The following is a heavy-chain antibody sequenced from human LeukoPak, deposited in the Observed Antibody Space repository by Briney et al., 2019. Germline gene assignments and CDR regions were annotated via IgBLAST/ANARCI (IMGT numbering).Heavy chain of an antibody. CDR3: VRIPNSANFPNWFDP. D-gene: IGHD2/OR15-2a*01. J-gene: IGHJ5*02. Sequence: GGSLRLSCAASGFTFSSYSMNWVRQAPGKGLEWVSSISSSSSYIYYADSVKGRFTISRDNAKNSLYLQMNSLGADDTAMYYCVRIPNSANFPNWFDPWGQGTLVTVSS. V-gene: IGHV3-21*01. CDR2: ISSSSSYI. CDR1: GFTFSSYS.